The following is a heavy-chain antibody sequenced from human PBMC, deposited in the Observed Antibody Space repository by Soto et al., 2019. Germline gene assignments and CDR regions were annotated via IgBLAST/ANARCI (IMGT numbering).Heavy chain of an antibody. V-gene: IGHV3-23*01. J-gene: IGHJ3*01. Sequence: EVQLLESGGGLVRPGGSLRLSCAASGFTFYNYAMNWVRQAPGKGLEWVSTISGGGDGTYYADSVKGRFTISRDNSRNPVYLQMNSLRAEATAVYYCAKKGMGSLATYCTTGDCHYAFDVWGQGTLVTVSS. CDR3: AKKGMGSLATYCTTGDCHYAFDV. CDR1: GFTFYNYA. D-gene: IGHD2-8*01. CDR2: ISGGGDGT.